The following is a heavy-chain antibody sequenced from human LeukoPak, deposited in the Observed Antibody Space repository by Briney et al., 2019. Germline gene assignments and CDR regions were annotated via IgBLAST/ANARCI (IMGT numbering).Heavy chain of an antibody. V-gene: IGHV4-59*01. J-gene: IGHJ6*03. CDR1: GGSISSYY. CDR3: ATRLWFGESHLYYYYYMDV. Sequence: SETLSLTCTVSGGSISSYYWSWIRQPPGKGLEWIGYIHYSGSTNYNPSLKSRVTISVDTSKNQFSLKLSSVTAADTAVYYCATRLWFGESHLYYYYYMDVWGKGTTVTVSS. D-gene: IGHD3-10*01. CDR2: IHYSGST.